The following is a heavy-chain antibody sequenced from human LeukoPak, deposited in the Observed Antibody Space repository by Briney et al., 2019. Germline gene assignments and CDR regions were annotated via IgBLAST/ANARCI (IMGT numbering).Heavy chain of an antibody. CDR3: ARLRTDDFWSGPNGYFDY. J-gene: IGHJ4*02. CDR1: GGSISSYY. V-gene: IGHV4-4*09. CDR2: IYTSGST. Sequence: SETLSLTCTVSGGSISSYYWSWIRQPPGKGLEWIGHIYTSGSTNYNPSLKSRVTISVDTSKNQFSLKLSSVTAADTAVYYCARLRTDDFWSGPNGYFDYWGQGTLVTVSS. D-gene: IGHD3-3*01.